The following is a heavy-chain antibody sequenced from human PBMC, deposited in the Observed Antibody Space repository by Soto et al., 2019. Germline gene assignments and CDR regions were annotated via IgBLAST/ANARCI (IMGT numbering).Heavy chain of an antibody. CDR3: ARVDRGEDYYYGMYV. CDR2: IYHSGST. CDR1: GGSISSGGYS. J-gene: IGHJ6*02. V-gene: IGHV4-30-2*01. D-gene: IGHD2-21*01. Sequence: SETLSLTCAVSGGSISSGGYSWSWIRQPPGKGLEWIGYIYHSGSTYYNPSLKSRVTISLDRSKNQFSLKLSSVTAADTAVYYCARVDRGEDYYYGMYVWGQGTTVTVSS.